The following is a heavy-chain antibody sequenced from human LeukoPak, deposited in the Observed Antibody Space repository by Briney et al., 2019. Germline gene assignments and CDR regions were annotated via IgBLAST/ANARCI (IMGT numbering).Heavy chain of an antibody. V-gene: IGHV4-34*01. Sequence: PSETLSLTCAVYGGSFSGYYWSWIRQPPGKGLEWIGEINNSGSTNYNPSLKSRVTISVDTSKNQFSLKLSSVTAADTAMYYCARGLTGYSSGWYGVKYYFDYWGQGTLVTVSS. CDR2: INNSGST. J-gene: IGHJ4*02. CDR3: ARGLTGYSSGWYGVKYYFDY. CDR1: GGSFSGYY. D-gene: IGHD6-19*01.